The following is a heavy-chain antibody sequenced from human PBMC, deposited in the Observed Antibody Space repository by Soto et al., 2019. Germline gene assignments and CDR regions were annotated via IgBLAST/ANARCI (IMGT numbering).Heavy chain of an antibody. D-gene: IGHD2-2*01. CDR3: SIGSWSAETFDV. V-gene: IGHV1-69*02. CDR2: IIPMLTVT. CDR1: GGTISTYT. Sequence: QVHLEQSGAAVKKPGSSVKVSCKAAGGTISTYTLIWVRQAPGQGLEWMGRIIPMLTVTNSAQKFQGRVTLTADKSTSTAFMELTSLTSDDTAVYYCSIGSWSAETFDVWGQGTMVTVSS. J-gene: IGHJ3*01.